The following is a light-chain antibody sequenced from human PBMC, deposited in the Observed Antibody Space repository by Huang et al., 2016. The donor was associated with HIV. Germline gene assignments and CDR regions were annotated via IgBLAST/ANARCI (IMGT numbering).Light chain of an antibody. J-gene: IGKJ1*01. CDR2: GAS. CDR3: QQYNNSPS. Sequence: EIVMTQSPATLSVSPGERATLSCRASQSVSSNLDWYQQKPGQAPRLLIYGASTRATGIPARFSGSGSGTEFTLTISSLHSEDFAVYYCQQYNNSPSFGQGTKVEIK. V-gene: IGKV3D-15*01. CDR1: QSVSSN.